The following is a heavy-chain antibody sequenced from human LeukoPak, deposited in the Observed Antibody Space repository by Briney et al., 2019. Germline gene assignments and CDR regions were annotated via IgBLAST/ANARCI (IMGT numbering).Heavy chain of an antibody. J-gene: IGHJ6*04. Sequence: GGSLRLSCAASGFTVNTNYMSWVRQAPGKGLEWVSIMHSVGTTYYADSVKGRFTFSRDNSKDTLYLQMNNLRAEDTAVYYCARDGSSGRGYYYYYGMDVWGEGTTVTVSS. CDR1: GFTVNTNY. CDR2: MHSVGTT. CDR3: ARDGSSGRGYYYYYGMDV. V-gene: IGHV3-53*01. D-gene: IGHD1-26*01.